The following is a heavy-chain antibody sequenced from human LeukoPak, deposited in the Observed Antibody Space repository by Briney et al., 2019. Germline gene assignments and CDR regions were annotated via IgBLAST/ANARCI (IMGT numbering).Heavy chain of an antibody. CDR3: ARDMTYEVDY. J-gene: IGHJ4*02. V-gene: IGHV1-18*01. CDR2: ISAHNGYT. Sequence: ASVKVSCKSSGYPFTSYGIIWVRQAPGQGLEWMGWISAHNGYTNYAQKLQGRVTMTTDTSTSTVYMELRSLTSDDTAVYYCARDMTYEVDYWGQGTLVTVSS. CDR1: GYPFTSYG. D-gene: IGHD5-12*01.